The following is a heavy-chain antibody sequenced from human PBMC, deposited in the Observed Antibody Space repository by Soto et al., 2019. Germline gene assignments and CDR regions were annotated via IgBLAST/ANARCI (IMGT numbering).Heavy chain of an antibody. J-gene: IGHJ6*02. D-gene: IGHD6-13*01. CDR2: ISFDGSHK. CDR1: GFTFSNYG. CDR3: AKEPYSSSWYSSYGMDV. V-gene: IGHV3-30*18. Sequence: GGSLRLSCAASGFTFSNYGMHWVRQAPGKGLEWVALISFDGSHKYYADSVKSRFTISRDNSKNTLYLQMNSLSAEDTAVFYCAKEPYSSSWYSSYGMDVWGPGATVTVSS.